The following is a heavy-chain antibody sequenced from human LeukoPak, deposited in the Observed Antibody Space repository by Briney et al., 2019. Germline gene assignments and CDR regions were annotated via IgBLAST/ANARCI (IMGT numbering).Heavy chain of an antibody. CDR3: AGRYCSSTSCPTRYFQH. CDR2: IRYDGSNK. Sequence: PGGSLRLSCAASGFTFSSYGIHWVRQAPGKGLEWVAFIRYDGSNKYYADSVKGRFTISRDISKNTLYLQMNSLRAEDTAVYYCAGRYCSSTSCPTRYFQHWGQGTLVTVSS. V-gene: IGHV3-30*02. CDR1: GFTFSSYG. D-gene: IGHD2-2*01. J-gene: IGHJ1*01.